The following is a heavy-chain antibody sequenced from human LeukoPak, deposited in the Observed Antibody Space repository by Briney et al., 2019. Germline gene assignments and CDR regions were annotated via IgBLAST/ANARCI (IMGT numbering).Heavy chain of an antibody. V-gene: IGHV1-69*04. CDR1: GGTFSSYA. J-gene: IGHJ4*02. CDR2: IIPILGIA. D-gene: IGHD4-17*01. Sequence: SVKVSCKASGGTFSSYAISWVRQAPGQGLEWMGRIIPILGIANYAQKFQGRVTITAGKSTSTAYMELSSLRSEDTAVYYCARLAPAVTMRPSSDYWGQGTLVTVSS. CDR3: ARLAPAVTMRPSSDY.